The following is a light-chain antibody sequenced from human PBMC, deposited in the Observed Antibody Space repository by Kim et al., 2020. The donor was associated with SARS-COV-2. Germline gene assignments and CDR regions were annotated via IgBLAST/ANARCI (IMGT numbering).Light chain of an antibody. CDR2: RDS. V-gene: IGLV3-9*01. Sequence: SVALGQTARITGGGNNIGSKNVRWYQQKPGQAPVLVIYRDSNRPSGIPERFSGSNSGNMATLTISRAQAGDEADYYCQVWDSSTVVFGGGTQLTVL. J-gene: IGLJ2*01. CDR1: NIGSKN. CDR3: QVWDSSTVV.